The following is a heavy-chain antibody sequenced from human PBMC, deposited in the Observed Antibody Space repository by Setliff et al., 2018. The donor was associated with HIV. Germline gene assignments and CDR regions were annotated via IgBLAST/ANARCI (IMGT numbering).Heavy chain of an antibody. D-gene: IGHD3-10*01. CDR1: GYTFTTYS. CDR2: INVGKGDT. CDR3: AREGEKPWFGELSYYFDN. J-gene: IGHJ4*02. V-gene: IGHV1-3*01. Sequence: ASVKVSCKTSGYTFTTYSIHWVRQAPGQSLEWMGWINVGKGDTKYSQEFQGRITITTDTSANTGYMELSSLRSDDTAVYYCAREGEKPWFGELSYYFDNWGQGTLVTVSS.